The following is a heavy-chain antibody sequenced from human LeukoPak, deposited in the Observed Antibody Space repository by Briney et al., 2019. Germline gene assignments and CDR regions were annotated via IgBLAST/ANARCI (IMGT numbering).Heavy chain of an antibody. CDR1: GLTFNKYA. J-gene: IGHJ4*02. D-gene: IGHD6-19*01. Sequence: EWSLTLSCAVSGLTFNKYAMSWVRKGPGKGLEWVSGFGGSGATTYYAASAKGRFTISRDTYKTTLLLQLKRLTADATVVFCCAKDLEAVAGTIVNDYGGEGTPVTVSS. V-gene: IGHV3-23*01. CDR3: AKDLEAVAGTIVNDY. CDR2: FGGSGATT.